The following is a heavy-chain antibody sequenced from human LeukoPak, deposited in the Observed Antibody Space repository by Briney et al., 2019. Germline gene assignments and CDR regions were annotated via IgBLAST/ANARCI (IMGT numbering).Heavy chain of an antibody. Sequence: PGGSLRLSCAASGVTFSSYAMSWVRQAPGKGLEWVSAISGSGGSTYYADSVKGRFPISRDNSKNTLYLQMNSLRAEDTAVYYCAKASLKQRLPPGPGYWGQGTLVTVSS. CDR1: GVTFSSYA. J-gene: IGHJ4*02. V-gene: IGHV3-23*01. CDR3: AKASLKQRLPPGPGY. CDR2: ISGSGGST. D-gene: IGHD6-19*01.